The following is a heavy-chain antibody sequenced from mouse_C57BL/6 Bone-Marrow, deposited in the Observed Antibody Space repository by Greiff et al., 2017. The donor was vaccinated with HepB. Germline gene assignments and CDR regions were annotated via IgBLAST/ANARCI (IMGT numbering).Heavy chain of an antibody. CDR2: INPNNGGT. J-gene: IGHJ4*01. Sequence: EVQLQQSGPELVKPGASVKISCKASGYTFTDYYMNWVKQSHGKSLEWIGDINPNNGGTSYNQKFKGKATLTVDKSSSTAYMELRSLPSEDSAVYYCARRRISRDAMDYWGQGTSVTVSS. CDR1: GYTFTDYY. CDR3: ARRRISRDAMDY. V-gene: IGHV1-26*01.